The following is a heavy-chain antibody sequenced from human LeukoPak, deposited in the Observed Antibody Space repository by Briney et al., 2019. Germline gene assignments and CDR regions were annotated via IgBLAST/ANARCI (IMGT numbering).Heavy chain of an antibody. J-gene: IGHJ5*02. Sequence: SETLSLTCAVYGGSFSGYYWSWIRQPPGKGLEWIGEINHSGSTNYNPSLKSRVTISVDTSKNQFSLKLSSVTAADTAVYYCARGRGRFDPWGQGTLVTVSS. CDR3: ARGRGRFDP. CDR2: INHSGST. CDR1: GGSFSGYY. V-gene: IGHV4-34*01. D-gene: IGHD3-10*01.